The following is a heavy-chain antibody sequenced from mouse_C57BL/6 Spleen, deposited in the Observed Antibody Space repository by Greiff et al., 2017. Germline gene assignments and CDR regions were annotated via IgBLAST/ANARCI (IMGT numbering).Heavy chain of an antibody. CDR2: IDPSDSYT. J-gene: IGHJ3*01. D-gene: IGHD1-1*01. CDR3: ARRGHYYGSSQAWFAY. CDR1: GYTFTSYW. Sequence: QVQLQQPGAELVKPGASVKLSCKASGYTFTSYWMQWVKQRPGQGLEWIGEIDPSDSYTNYNQKFKGKATLTVDTSSSTAYMQLSSLTSEDSAVYYCARRGHYYGSSQAWFAYWGQGALVTVSA. V-gene: IGHV1-50*01.